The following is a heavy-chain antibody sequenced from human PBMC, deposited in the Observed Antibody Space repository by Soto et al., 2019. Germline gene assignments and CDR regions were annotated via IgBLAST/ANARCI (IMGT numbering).Heavy chain of an antibody. CDR2: IKSKTDGGTT. CDR3: TTDVRIGATTWDDY. D-gene: IGHD1-26*01. Sequence: GGSLRLSCAASGFTFSNAWMSWVRQAPGKGLEWVGRIKSKTDGGTTDYAAPVKGRFTISRDDSKNTLYLQMNSLKTEDTAVYYCTTDVRIGATTWDDYWGQGTLVTVSS. CDR1: GFTFSNAW. V-gene: IGHV3-15*01. J-gene: IGHJ4*02.